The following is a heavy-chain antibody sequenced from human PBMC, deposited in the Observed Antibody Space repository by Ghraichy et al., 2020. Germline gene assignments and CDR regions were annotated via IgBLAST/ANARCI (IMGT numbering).Heavy chain of an antibody. CDR2: ISGSGGST. CDR1: RFTFSNYA. Sequence: GGSLRLSCAASRFTFSNYAMSWVRQAPGKGLEWVSTISGSGGSTYYADSVKGRFTISRDNSRNTLFLQMNSLRAEDTAVYYCAKTNPPEYSSGWDRYWYFDLWGRGTLVTVSS. V-gene: IGHV3-23*01. CDR3: AKTNPPEYSSGWDRYWYFDL. D-gene: IGHD6-19*01. J-gene: IGHJ2*01.